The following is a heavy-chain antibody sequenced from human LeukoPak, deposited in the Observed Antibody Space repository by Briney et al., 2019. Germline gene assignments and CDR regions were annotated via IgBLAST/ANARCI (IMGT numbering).Heavy chain of an antibody. V-gene: IGHV3-74*01. CDR1: GFTFSSYW. CDR3: ARRAYSSSWYSAYGYYYYYMDV. Sequence: PGGSLRLSCAASGFTFSSYWMHWVRQAPGKGLVWVSRINSDGSSTSYADSVKGRFTISRDNAKNTLYLQMNSLRAEDTAVYYCARRAYSSSWYSAYGYYYYYMDVWGKGTTVTVSS. D-gene: IGHD6-13*01. CDR2: INSDGSST. J-gene: IGHJ6*03.